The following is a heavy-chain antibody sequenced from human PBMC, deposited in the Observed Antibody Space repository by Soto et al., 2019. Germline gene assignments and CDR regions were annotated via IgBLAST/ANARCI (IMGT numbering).Heavy chain of an antibody. V-gene: IGHV1-3*01. CDR2: INAGNGNT. J-gene: IGHJ6*02. Sequence: GASVKVSCKASGYTFTIYAMHWVRQAPGQRLGWMGWINAGNGNTKYSQKFQGRVTITRDTSASTAYMELSSLRSEDTAVYYCASGIFGGVGADYGMDVWGQGTTVTVSS. D-gene: IGHD3-3*01. CDR3: ASGIFGGVGADYGMDV. CDR1: GYTFTIYA.